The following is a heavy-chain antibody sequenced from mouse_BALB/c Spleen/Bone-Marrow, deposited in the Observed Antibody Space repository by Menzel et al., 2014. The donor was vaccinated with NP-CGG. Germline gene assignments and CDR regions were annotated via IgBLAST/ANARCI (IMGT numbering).Heavy chain of an antibody. CDR2: INPSNGGA. V-gene: IGHV1S81*02. Sequence: QVQLQQSGAELVKPGASVKLSCKASGYSFTRYYMYWVKQRPGQGLEWIAEINPSNGGANFNEKFKNKATLTVDKSSSTAYMQFSSLTSEDSAVYYCTRSNYGYWYFDVWGAGTTVTVSS. CDR3: TRSNYGYWYFDV. CDR1: GYSFTRYY. D-gene: IGHD1-1*01. J-gene: IGHJ1*01.